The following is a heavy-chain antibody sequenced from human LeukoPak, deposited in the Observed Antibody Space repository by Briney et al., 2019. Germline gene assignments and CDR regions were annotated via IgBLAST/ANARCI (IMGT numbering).Heavy chain of an antibody. CDR3: ARVAYGNNATPFDH. J-gene: IGHJ4*02. V-gene: IGHV1-2*06. CDR2: INPNSGDT. D-gene: IGHD4-11*01. CDR1: GYIFTDYY. Sequence: ASVKVSCKASGYIFTDYYIHWVRQAPGQRPEWMGRINPNSGDTDSAQKFQGRVTMTRVTSITTVYMEMRRLTSDDTAVYYCARVAYGNNATPFDHWGQGTLVIVSS.